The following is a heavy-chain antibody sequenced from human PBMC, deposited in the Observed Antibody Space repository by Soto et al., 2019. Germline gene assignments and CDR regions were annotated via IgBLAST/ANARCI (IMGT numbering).Heavy chain of an antibody. CDR3: ARLYRYSYGLLDY. D-gene: IGHD5-18*01. J-gene: IGHJ4*02. CDR1: GGSISSNSYY. V-gene: IGHV4-39*01. CDR2: IYYSGST. Sequence: PSETLSLTCTVSGGSISSNSYYWGWIRQPPGKGLEWIGSIYYSGSTYYNPSLKSRVTISVDTSKNQFSLKLSSVTAADTAVYYCARLYRYSYGLLDYWGQGTLVTVSS.